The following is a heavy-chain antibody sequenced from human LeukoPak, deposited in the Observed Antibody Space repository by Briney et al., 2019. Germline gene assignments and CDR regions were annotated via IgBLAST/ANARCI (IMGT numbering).Heavy chain of an antibody. CDR1: GGTFSSYA. Sequence: ASVKVSCKASGGTFSSYAISWVRQAPGQGLEWMGWINPNSGGTNYAQKFQGRVTMTRDTSISTAYMELSRLRSDDTAVYYCAREDCSGGSCYLRHYDYWGQGTLVTVSS. J-gene: IGHJ4*02. CDR2: INPNSGGT. V-gene: IGHV1-2*02. D-gene: IGHD2-15*01. CDR3: AREDCSGGSCYLRHYDY.